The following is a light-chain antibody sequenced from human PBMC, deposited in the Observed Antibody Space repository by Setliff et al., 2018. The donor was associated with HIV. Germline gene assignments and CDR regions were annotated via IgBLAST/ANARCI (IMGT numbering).Light chain of an antibody. V-gene: IGLV2-8*01. J-gene: IGLJ1*01. CDR3: SSYAGSNTPYV. CDR1: SSDVGGYDY. Sequence: QSALAQPPSASGSPGQSVTISCTGTSSDVGGYDYVSWYQQHPGKAPKLMIHEVNRRPSGVPDRFSGSKSDNTASLTVSGLQAEDEADYYCSSYAGSNTPYVFGTGTKVTVL. CDR2: EVN.